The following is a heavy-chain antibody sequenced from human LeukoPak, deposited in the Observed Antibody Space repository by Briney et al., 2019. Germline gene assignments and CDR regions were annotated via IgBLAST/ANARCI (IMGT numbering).Heavy chain of an antibody. CDR2: ISSSSGTI. D-gene: IGHD5-18*01. CDR3: ARDSGGYGLDYFDY. Sequence: PGGSLRLSCAASGFTFSSYSMNWVRQAPGKGLEWVSYISSSSGTIYYADSVKGRFTISRDNAKNSLYLQMNSLRAEDTAVYYCARDSGGYGLDYFDYWGQGTLVTVSS. J-gene: IGHJ4*02. V-gene: IGHV3-48*01. CDR1: GFTFSSYS.